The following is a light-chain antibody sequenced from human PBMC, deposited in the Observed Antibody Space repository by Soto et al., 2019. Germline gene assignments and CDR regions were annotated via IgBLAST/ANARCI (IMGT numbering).Light chain of an antibody. CDR3: CSYAGSYTVV. J-gene: IGLJ2*01. Sequence: QSVLTQPRSVSGSPGQSVTISCTGTSSDVGGYNYVSWYQQHPGKAPKLMIYDVSKRPSGVPDRFSGSKSGNTASLTISGLQVEDEADYYCCSYAGSYTVVFGGGTK. CDR1: SSDVGGYNY. CDR2: DVS. V-gene: IGLV2-11*01.